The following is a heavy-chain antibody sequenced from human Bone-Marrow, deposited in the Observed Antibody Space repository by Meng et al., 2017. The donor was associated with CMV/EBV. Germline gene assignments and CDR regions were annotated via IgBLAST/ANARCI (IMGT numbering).Heavy chain of an antibody. CDR3: ARDGIDYGDYEGYFDY. V-gene: IGHV4-4*02. J-gene: IGHJ4*02. Sequence: SETLSLTCAVSGGSISSSNWWSWVRQPPGKGLEWIGEIYHSGSTNYNPSLKSRVTISVDKSKNQFSLKLSSVTAADTAVYYCARDGIDYGDYEGYFDYWGQGTLVTVPS. D-gene: IGHD4-17*01. CDR1: GGSISSSNW. CDR2: IYHSGST.